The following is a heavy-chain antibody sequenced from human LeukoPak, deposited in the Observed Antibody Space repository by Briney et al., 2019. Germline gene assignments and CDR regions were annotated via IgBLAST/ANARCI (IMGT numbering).Heavy chain of an antibody. J-gene: IGHJ5*02. D-gene: IGHD2/OR15-2a*01. CDR3: ARDREEYWFDP. CDR1: GFTFSRYW. V-gene: IGHV3-74*01. CDR2: INTDGRTI. Sequence: GGSLRLSCAASGFTFSRYWMHWVRQAPGKGLVWVSRINTDGRTITYADSVKGRFTISRDNAKNTLYLQMNSLRAEDTAVYYCARDREEYWFDPWGQGTLVTVSS.